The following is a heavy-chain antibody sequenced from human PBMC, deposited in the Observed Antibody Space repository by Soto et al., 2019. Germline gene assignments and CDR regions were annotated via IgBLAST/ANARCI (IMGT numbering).Heavy chain of an antibody. CDR2: IHYSGST. CDR1: GASISDFY. Sequence: QVQLQESGPGLVKPSETLSLSCTISGASISDFYWNWIRQPPGKGLEWIGYIHYSGSTNYSPSLKHRVTISLDTSRNQFSLKLTSVTAADTAVYYCAGDYGAYEAAFDPWGQGTLVTVSS. D-gene: IGHD4-17*01. J-gene: IGHJ5*01. CDR3: AGDYGAYEAAFDP. V-gene: IGHV4-59*01.